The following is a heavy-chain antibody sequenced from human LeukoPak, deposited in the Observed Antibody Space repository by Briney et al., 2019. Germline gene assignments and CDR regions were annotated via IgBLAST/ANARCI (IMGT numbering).Heavy chain of an antibody. J-gene: IGHJ4*02. CDR2: INSDGTTT. D-gene: IGHD6-19*01. CDR1: GVTFRNYW. Sequence: GGSLRLSCAASGVTFRNYWMHWVRQAPGRGLVWVSAINSDGTTTTYGDSVKGRFTISRDNAKNTLFLQMNSLRAEDTAVYYCASGSIAVAGTSYWGQGTLVTVSS. V-gene: IGHV3-74*01. CDR3: ASGSIAVAGTSY.